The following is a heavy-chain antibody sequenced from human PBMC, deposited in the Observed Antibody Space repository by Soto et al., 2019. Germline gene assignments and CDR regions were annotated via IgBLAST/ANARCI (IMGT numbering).Heavy chain of an antibody. V-gene: IGHV4-39*01. J-gene: IGHJ4*02. D-gene: IGHD3-22*01. Sequence: QLQLQESGPGLVKPSATLSLTCTVSGGSISSSYSWAWIRQPPGKGLEWIGSIYYSGSTYYNPSLKSRVTISVDTSKNQFSLKLSSVTAADTAVYYCARGYYDSSGYYNLDYWGQGTLVTVSS. CDR2: IYYSGST. CDR1: GGSISSSYS. CDR3: ARGYYDSSGYYNLDY.